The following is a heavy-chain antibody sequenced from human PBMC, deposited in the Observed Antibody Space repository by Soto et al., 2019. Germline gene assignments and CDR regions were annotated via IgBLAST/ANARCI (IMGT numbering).Heavy chain of an antibody. D-gene: IGHD3-22*01. CDR3: ARVMYYYDSSGYSENYFDY. CDR2: IYSGGST. V-gene: IGHV3-53*02. CDR1: GFTVSSNY. J-gene: IGHJ4*02. Sequence: EVQLVETGGGLIQPGGSLRLSCAASGFTVSSNYMSWVRQAPGKGLEWVSVIYSGGSTYYADSVKGRFTISRDNSKNTLHLQMNSLRAEDTAVYYCARVMYYYDSSGYSENYFDYWGQGTLVTVSS.